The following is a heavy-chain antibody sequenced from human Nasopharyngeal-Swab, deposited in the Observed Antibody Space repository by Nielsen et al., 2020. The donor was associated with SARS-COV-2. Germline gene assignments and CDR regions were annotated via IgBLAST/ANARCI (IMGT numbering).Heavy chain of an antibody. D-gene: IGHD3-3*01. V-gene: IGHV4-59*01. Sequence: WIRQPPGQGLDWIGYIYYSGGANYNLSLKSRVTISVDTSKNQFSLKLNSVTAADTAVYYCAKYAHYDFLSGYHLGWFDPWGQGTLVTVSS. CDR2: IYYSGGA. J-gene: IGHJ5*02. CDR3: AKYAHYDFLSGYHLGWFDP.